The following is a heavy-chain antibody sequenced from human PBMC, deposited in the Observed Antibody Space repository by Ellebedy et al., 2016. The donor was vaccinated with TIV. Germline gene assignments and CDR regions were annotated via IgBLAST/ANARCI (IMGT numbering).Heavy chain of an antibody. Sequence: GESLKISCVGSGFTFSSKVLHLVRPAPGKGLELVAVISKNGNDRTYADSVKGRFTISRDNPRNTLYLHMDRLTTEDTSEYFCALRTGSGSPWPYFTSWGRGTLVTVSS. CDR1: GFTFSSKV. J-gene: IGHJ5*02. D-gene: IGHD2-15*01. CDR2: ISKNGNDR. V-gene: IGHV3-30*03. CDR3: ALRTGSGSPWPYFTS.